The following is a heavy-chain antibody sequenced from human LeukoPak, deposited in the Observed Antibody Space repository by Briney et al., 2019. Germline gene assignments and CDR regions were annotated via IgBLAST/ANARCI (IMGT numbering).Heavy chain of an antibody. V-gene: IGHV3-30*03. CDR2: TSNDGTTK. CDR3: TRGGSNWYYFDY. CDR1: GFTFSIYG. Sequence: PGGSLRLSCAASGFTFSIYGMHWVRQAPGQGLEWVAFTSNDGTTKYYADAVKGRFTISRDNSKNTLYPQMNSLRADDTALYYCTRGGSNWYYFDYWGQGTLVTVSS. D-gene: IGHD6-13*01. J-gene: IGHJ4*02.